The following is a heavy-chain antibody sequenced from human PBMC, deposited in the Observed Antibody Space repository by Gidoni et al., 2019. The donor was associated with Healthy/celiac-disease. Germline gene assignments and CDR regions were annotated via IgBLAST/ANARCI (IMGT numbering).Heavy chain of an antibody. CDR3: AREYYGGSPLRSFDY. Sequence: QVQLVQSGGEVKKPGASVKVSCKASGYNLTSYCMHWVRQAPGQGLEWMGIINPSGGSTSYAQKFQGRVTMTRDTSTSTVYMELSSLRSEDTAVYYCAREYYGGSPLRSFDYWGQGTLVTVSS. D-gene: IGHD1-26*01. V-gene: IGHV1-46*01. CDR1: GYNLTSYC. CDR2: INPSGGST. J-gene: IGHJ4*02.